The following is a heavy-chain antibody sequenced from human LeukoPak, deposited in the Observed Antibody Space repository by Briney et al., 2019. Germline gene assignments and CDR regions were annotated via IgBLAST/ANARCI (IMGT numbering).Heavy chain of an antibody. V-gene: IGHV4-34*01. CDR3: AKGPRGYGGTTAGCFDY. CDR2: INHSGST. D-gene: IGHD4-23*01. J-gene: IGHJ4*02. CDR1: GGSFSGYY. Sequence: SETLSLTCAVYGGSFSGYYWSWIRQPPGKGLEWIGEINHSGSTNYNPSLKSRVTISVDTSKNQFSLKLSSVTAADTAVYYCAKGPRGYGGTTAGCFDYWGQGTLVTVSS.